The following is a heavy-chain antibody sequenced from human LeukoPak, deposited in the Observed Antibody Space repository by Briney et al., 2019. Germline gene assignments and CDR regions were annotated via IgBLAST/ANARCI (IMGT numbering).Heavy chain of an antibody. CDR3: ARKLIAVTATFDS. CDR2: IYNSGTT. D-gene: IGHD6-19*01. V-gene: IGHV4-39*07. CDR1: GASISSSSYY. J-gene: IGHJ4*02. Sequence: PSETLSLTCNVSGASISSSSYYWAWIRQPPGKGLEWIGNIYNSGTTYYNPSLKSRVTISIDTSKKQFSLKLTSVTSADTAMYYCARKLIAVTATFDSWGQGTLVTVSS.